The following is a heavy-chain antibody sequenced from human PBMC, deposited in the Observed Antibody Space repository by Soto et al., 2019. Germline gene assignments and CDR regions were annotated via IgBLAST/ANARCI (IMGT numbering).Heavy chain of an antibody. CDR3: AHRTTTVTWWFDP. V-gene: IGHV2-5*02. D-gene: IGHD4-17*01. CDR2: IYWDDDT. CDR1: GFSLTTSGVG. Sequence: QITLKESGPTLVKPTQTLTLTCTFSGFSLTTSGVGVGWIRQPPGKALEWLALIYWDDDTRYSPSLKSRLPTYKDSSKHQVVLTMSNMDPADTATYFCAHRTTTVTWWFDPWGQGTLVTVS. J-gene: IGHJ5*02.